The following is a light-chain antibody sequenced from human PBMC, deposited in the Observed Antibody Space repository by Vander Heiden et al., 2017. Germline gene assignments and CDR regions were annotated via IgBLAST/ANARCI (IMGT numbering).Light chain of an antibody. V-gene: IGKV1-39*01. Sequence: DIQMTQSPSPLSASVGDRVIITCRASQSISTYLNWYQQKPGKAPKLLIYAASSLQGGVPSRFSGSGSGTDFTLTISSLQPEDFATYFCQQKHITPFTFGPGTTVDIK. J-gene: IGKJ3*01. CDR3: QQKHITPFT. CDR1: QSISTY. CDR2: AAS.